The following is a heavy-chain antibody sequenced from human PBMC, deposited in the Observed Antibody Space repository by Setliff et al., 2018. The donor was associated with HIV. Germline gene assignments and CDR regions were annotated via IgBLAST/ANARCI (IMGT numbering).Heavy chain of an antibody. Sequence: SEPLSLTCTVSGGSINSANYYWSWIRLPAGKGLEWVGRIYASGNTNYNPSLQGRVTILIDPSMNQFSLRLSSVTAADTAIYYCVGIYADYSYYLDIWGKGTTVTVSS. V-gene: IGHV4-61*02. CDR1: GGSINSANYY. D-gene: IGHD4-17*01. CDR2: IYASGNT. J-gene: IGHJ6*03. CDR3: VGIYADYSYYLDI.